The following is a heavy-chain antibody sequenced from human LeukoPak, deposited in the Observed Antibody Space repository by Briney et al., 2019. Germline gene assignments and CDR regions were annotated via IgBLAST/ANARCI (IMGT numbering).Heavy chain of an antibody. Sequence: GGSLRLSCAASGFTFSSYSMNWVRQAPGKGLEWVSSISSSSSYIYYADSVKGRFTISRDNAKNSLYLQMNSLRAEDTAVYYCAKVRHLRGNSNAWNDFWGQGTHVTVSS. CDR3: AKVRHLRGNSNAWNDF. CDR2: ISSSSSYI. J-gene: IGHJ4*02. D-gene: IGHD3-16*01. CDR1: GFTFSSYS. V-gene: IGHV3-21*01.